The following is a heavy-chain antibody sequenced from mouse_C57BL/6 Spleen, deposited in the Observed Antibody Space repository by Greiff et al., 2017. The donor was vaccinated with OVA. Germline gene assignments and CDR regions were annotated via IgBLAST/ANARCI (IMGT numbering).Heavy chain of an antibody. CDR1: GYSFTSGYF. D-gene: IGHD2-4*01. V-gene: IGHV3-6*01. Sequence: EVQLQESGPGLVKPSQSLSLTCSVTGYSFTSGYFWYWIRPSPGNQLGWMGYISYDGSNKYNTTLTNSSSITLDTSKHQCFRKLNSMTTEDTASYDCAKASGDYDDDVGAMDYWGQGTSVTVSS. CDR2: ISYDGSN. CDR3: AKASGDYDDDVGAMDY. J-gene: IGHJ4*01.